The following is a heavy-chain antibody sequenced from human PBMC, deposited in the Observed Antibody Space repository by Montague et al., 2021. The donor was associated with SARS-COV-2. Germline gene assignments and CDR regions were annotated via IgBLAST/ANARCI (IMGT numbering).Heavy chain of an antibody. CDR2: IYYSGST. CDR3: ARDTEGYISSWYHDY. CDR1: GGSISSYY. Sequence: SETLSLTCTVSGGSISSYYWSWIRQPPGKGLEWIGYIYYSGSTNYNPSLKCRVTISVDTSKNQFSLKLSSVTAADTAVYYCARDTEGYISSWYHDYWGQGTLVTVSS. J-gene: IGHJ4*02. V-gene: IGHV4-59*01. D-gene: IGHD6-13*01.